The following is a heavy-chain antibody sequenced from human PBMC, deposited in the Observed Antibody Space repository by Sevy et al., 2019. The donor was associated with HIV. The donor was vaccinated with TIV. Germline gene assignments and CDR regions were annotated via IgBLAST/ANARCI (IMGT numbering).Heavy chain of an antibody. J-gene: IGHJ4*01. CDR1: GGSLSNYG. V-gene: IGHV1-69*10. D-gene: IGHD2-21*02. CDR3: ASVRPCGGDCYFFDS. CDR2: IIPRPGLA. Sequence: ASVKVSCMASGGSLSNYGINWVRQAPGQGLEWMGGIIPRPGLANYAQNFQDRVTITADESTGTVYMEMRRLRSEDTGVFSCASVRPCGGDCYFFDSWGHGTRVTVSS.